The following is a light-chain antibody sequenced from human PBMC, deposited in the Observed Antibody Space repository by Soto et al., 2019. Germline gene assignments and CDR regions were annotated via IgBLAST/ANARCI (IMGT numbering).Light chain of an antibody. Sequence: QSALTQPASVSGSPGQSITISCTGTSSDVGGYNYVSWYQQHPGKAPKLMIYDVSNRPSGISNRFSGSKSGNTASLTISGLQAGDEADYYCSSYTCSSTLYVFGTGTKLTVL. CDR3: SSYTCSSTLYV. CDR1: SSDVGGYNY. CDR2: DVS. J-gene: IGLJ1*01. V-gene: IGLV2-14*01.